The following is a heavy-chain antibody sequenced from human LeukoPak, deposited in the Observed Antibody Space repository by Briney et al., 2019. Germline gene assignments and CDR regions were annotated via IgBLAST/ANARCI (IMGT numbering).Heavy chain of an antibody. J-gene: IGHJ4*02. CDR1: GYTFTSHS. CDR3: ARERAIVHFDY. V-gene: IGHV7-4-1*01. CDR2: INMNTGNP. D-gene: IGHD3-16*02. Sequence: GASVKVSCKASGYTFTSHSINWVRQAPGQGLEWMGWINMNTGNPTYAQGFAGRFVFSLDTSASTAYLQIGSLKSEDTAVYYCARERAIVHFDYWGQGPRVTVSS.